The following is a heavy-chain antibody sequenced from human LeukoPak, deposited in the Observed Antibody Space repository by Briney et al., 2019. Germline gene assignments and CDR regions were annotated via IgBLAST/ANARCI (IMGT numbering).Heavy chain of an antibody. CDR1: GGTFSTFA. CDR2: ISAYNGNT. CDR3: ARDGITGTVTSDY. J-gene: IGHJ4*02. D-gene: IGHD1-7*01. V-gene: IGHV1-18*01. Sequence: ASVKVSCKTSGGTFSTFAIAWVRQAPGQGLEWMGWISAYNGNTNYAQKLQGRVTMTTDTSTSTAYMELRSLRSDDTAVYYCARDGITGTVTSDYWGQGTLVTVSS.